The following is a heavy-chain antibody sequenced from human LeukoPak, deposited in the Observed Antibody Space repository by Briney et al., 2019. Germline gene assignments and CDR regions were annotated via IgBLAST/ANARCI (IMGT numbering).Heavy chain of an antibody. Sequence: PGGSLRLSCAASGFTFSSYAMSWVRQAPGKGLEWVSAISGSGGSTYYADSVKGRFTISRDNSKNTLYLHMNSLRAEDTAVYYCAKVRGAPYYYDSSGYYPYYFDYWGQGTLVTVSS. CDR1: GFTFSSYA. D-gene: IGHD3-22*01. CDR3: AKVRGAPYYYDSSGYYPYYFDY. J-gene: IGHJ4*02. V-gene: IGHV3-23*01. CDR2: ISGSGGST.